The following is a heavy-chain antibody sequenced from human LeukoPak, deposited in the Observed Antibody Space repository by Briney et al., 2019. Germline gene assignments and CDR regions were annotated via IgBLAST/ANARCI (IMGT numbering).Heavy chain of an antibody. V-gene: IGHV3-66*02. CDR3: ARSGVAGAYDW. Sequence: PGGSLRLSCAASGFTVSSHYMIWVRQAPEKELEWVSIFYGGDNTDYADSVKGRFTISRDNSKTTLYLQMNSLNTEDTAVYYCARSGVAGAYDWWGQGTLVTVSS. J-gene: IGHJ4*02. D-gene: IGHD6-19*01. CDR1: GFTVSSHY. CDR2: FYGGDNT.